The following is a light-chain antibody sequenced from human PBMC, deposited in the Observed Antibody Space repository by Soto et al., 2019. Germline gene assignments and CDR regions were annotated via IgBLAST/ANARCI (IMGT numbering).Light chain of an antibody. CDR2: WAS. Sequence: DIVMTQSPDSLAVSLGERATINCKSSQRVLYSSNNKDYLAWYQQKPGQPPKLLIYWASTREYGVPDRFSGRGSGTDFTLPVSILQAEDVTVYACQQYYSTPYTFGQGTKLEIK. V-gene: IGKV4-1*01. CDR1: QRVLYSSNNKDY. CDR3: QQYYSTPYT. J-gene: IGKJ2*01.